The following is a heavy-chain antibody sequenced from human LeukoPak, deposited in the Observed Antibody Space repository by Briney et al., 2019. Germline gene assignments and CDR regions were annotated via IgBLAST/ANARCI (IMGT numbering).Heavy chain of an antibody. CDR3: AKGPIPTNYYGSGSHAFDI. D-gene: IGHD3-10*01. Sequence: GGSLRLSCAASGFTFSSYAMSWVRQAPGKGLEWVSGVSWNSGSIGYADSVKGRFTISRDNAKNSLYLQMNSLRAEDTALYYCAKGPIPTNYYGSGSHAFDIWGQGTMVTVSS. CDR2: VSWNSGSI. V-gene: IGHV3-9*01. CDR1: GFTFSSYA. J-gene: IGHJ3*02.